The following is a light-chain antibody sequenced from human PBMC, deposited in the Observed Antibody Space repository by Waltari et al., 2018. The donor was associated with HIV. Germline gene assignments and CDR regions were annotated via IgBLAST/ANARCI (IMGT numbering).Light chain of an antibody. CDR2: GKN. Sequence: SSELTQDPAVSVALGQTVRITCQGDSLRSYYASWYQQKPGQAPVLVIYGKNNRPSGIPDRFSGSSSGNTASWTITGAQAEDEADYYCNSRDSRGNHLVFGGGTKLTVL. J-gene: IGLJ2*01. V-gene: IGLV3-19*01. CDR3: NSRDSRGNHLV. CDR1: SLRSYY.